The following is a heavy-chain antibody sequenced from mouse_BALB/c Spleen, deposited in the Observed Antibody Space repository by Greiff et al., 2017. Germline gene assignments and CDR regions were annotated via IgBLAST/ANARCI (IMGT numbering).Heavy chain of an antibody. CDR1: GYSFTGYY. D-gene: IGHD1-1*01. Sequence: VQLQQSGPELVKPGASVKISCKASGYSFTGYYMHWVKQSHVKSLEWIGRINPYNGATSYNQNFKDKASLTVDKSSSTAYMELHSLTSEDSAVYYCARSRGDYYAMDYWGQGTSVTVSS. V-gene: IGHV1-31*01. J-gene: IGHJ4*01. CDR3: ARSRGDYYAMDY. CDR2: INPYNGAT.